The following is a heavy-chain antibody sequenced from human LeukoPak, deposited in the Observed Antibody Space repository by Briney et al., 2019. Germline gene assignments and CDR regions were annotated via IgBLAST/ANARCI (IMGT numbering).Heavy chain of an antibody. V-gene: IGHV3-33*01. Sequence: GGSLRLSCAASGFTFSGYGMHWVRQAPGKGLEWVGVIWDDGSNKYYADSVKGRFTISRDNSKNTLYLQMNSLRAEDTAVYYCAREEGLGYCSSTSCYFDYWGQGTLITVSS. CDR1: GFTFSGYG. J-gene: IGHJ4*02. CDR3: AREEGLGYCSSTSCYFDY. D-gene: IGHD2-2*01. CDR2: IWDDGSNK.